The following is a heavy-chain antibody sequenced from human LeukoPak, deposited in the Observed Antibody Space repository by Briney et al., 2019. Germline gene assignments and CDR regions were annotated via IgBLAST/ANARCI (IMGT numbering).Heavy chain of an antibody. CDR1: GYTFTSYG. D-gene: IGHD6-25*01. CDR3: ARVRYIAAGPSNWFEP. V-gene: IGHV1-18*01. J-gene: IGHJ5*02. Sequence: GSVKLSCTASGYTFTSYGISWVRQAPGQGLEWMGWISAYSSNTNYAQNLQGRITMTKDTSTNIAYMQRRSLRADDPAVYYCARVRYIAAGPSNWFEPCGEGTLVTLSS. CDR2: ISAYSSNT.